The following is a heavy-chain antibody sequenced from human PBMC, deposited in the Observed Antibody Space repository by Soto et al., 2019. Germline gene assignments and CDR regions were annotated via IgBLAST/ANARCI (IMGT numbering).Heavy chain of an antibody. J-gene: IGHJ4*02. V-gene: IGHV4-59*01. CDR1: GGSISTYY. CDR3: ARQGEYYYDTRFDY. CDR2: IYYSGST. Sequence: SDTLSLTCTVSGGSISTYYWSWIRQPPGKGLEWIGYIYYSGSTNYNPSLKSRVTISVDTSKNQFSLKLSSVTAADTAVYYCARQGEYYYDTRFDYWGQGTLVTVS. D-gene: IGHD3-22*01.